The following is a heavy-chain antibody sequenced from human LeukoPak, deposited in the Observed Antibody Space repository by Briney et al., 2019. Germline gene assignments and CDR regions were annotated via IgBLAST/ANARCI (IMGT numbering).Heavy chain of an antibody. V-gene: IGHV3-7*04. CDR3: AREIIAATCDY. CDR2: IEKDGSEK. Sequence: GGSLRLSCTASGFTFSSYWMTWVRQAPGKGLEWVANIEKDGSEKNYVDFVKGRFAISRDNAKNSFYLQMNRLRDEHTGVYYCAREIIAATCDYWGQGSLVTVSS. CDR1: GFTFSSYW. J-gene: IGHJ4*02. D-gene: IGHD6-13*01.